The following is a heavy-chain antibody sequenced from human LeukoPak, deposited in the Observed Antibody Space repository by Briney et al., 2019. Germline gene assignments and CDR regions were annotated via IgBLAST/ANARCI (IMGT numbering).Heavy chain of an antibody. D-gene: IGHD6-19*01. CDR3: ARAPPIAVAGTHFDY. V-gene: IGHV4-38-2*02. CDR1: GYSISSGYY. CDR2: IYHSGST. Sequence: PSETLSLTCTVSGYSISSGYYWGWIRQPPGKGLEWIGSIYHSGSTYYNPPLKSRVTISVDTSKNQFSLKLSSVTAADTAVYYCARAPPIAVAGTHFDYWGQGTLVTVSS. J-gene: IGHJ4*02.